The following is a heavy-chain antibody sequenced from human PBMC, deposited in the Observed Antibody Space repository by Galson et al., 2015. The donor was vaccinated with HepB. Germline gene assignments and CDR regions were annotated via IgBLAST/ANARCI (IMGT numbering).Heavy chain of an antibody. D-gene: IGHD3-3*01. CDR1: GFTFSSYG. Sequence: SLRLSCAASGFTFSSYGMHWVRQAPGKGLEWVAVIWYDGSNKYYADSVKGRFTISRDNSKNTLYLQMNSLRAEDTAVYYCAREYYDFWSGSDYYYYGMDVWGQGTTVTVSS. CDR2: IWYDGSNK. V-gene: IGHV3-33*01. CDR3: AREYYDFWSGSDYYYYGMDV. J-gene: IGHJ6*02.